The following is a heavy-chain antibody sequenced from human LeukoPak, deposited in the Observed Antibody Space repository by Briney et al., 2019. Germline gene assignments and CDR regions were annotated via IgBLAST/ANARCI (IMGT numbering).Heavy chain of an antibody. CDR2: INHSGST. CDR1: GGSFSGYY. D-gene: IGHD6-13*01. V-gene: IGHV4-34*01. J-gene: IGHJ4*02. Sequence: PSETLCLTCAVYGGSFSGYYWSWIRQPPGKGLEWIGEINHSGSTNYNPSLKSRVTISVDTSKNQFSLKLSSVTAADTAVYYCARGGGYSSSWSEPFDYWGQGTLVTVSS. CDR3: ARGGGYSSSWSEPFDY.